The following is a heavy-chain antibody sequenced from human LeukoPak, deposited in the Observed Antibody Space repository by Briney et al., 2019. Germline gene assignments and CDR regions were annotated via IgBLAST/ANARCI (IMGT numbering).Heavy chain of an antibody. CDR1: GFTFSSYW. D-gene: IGHD5-18*01. Sequence: GGSLRLSCTASGFTFSSYWMSWVRQAPGKGLEWVANIRKDGGEKYYVDSVKDRFTISRDNAKTSLYLQMNSLRVEDTAVYYCARGLSGVTGYTYGRGIDYWGQGTLVTVSS. V-gene: IGHV3-7*01. CDR3: ARGLSGVTGYTYGRGIDY. CDR2: IRKDGGEK. J-gene: IGHJ4*02.